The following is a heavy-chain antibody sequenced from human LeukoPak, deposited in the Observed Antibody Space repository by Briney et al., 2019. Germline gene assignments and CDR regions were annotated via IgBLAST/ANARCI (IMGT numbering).Heavy chain of an antibody. CDR2: ISSSSSYT. CDR1: GFTFSTYS. J-gene: IGHJ5*02. Sequence: GGSLRLSCAASGFTFSTYSMNSVRQAPGKGLEWVSSISSSSSYTYYADSVKGRVTISRDNAKNSLYLQMNSLRAEDTAVYYCAPAASYYDFWSGYSWGQGTLVTVSS. V-gene: IGHV3-21*01. CDR3: APAASYYDFWSGYS. D-gene: IGHD3-3*01.